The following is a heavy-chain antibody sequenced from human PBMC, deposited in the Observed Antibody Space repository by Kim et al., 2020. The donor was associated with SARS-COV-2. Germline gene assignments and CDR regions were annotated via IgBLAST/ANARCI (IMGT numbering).Heavy chain of an antibody. V-gene: IGHV3-30*03. CDR3: ATDLTLGMPYYFEH. CDR1: GFTFTSYD. D-gene: IGHD3-16*01. J-gene: IGHJ4*02. CDR2: ISIDGKTK. Sequence: GGSLRLSCVDSGFTFTSYDMHWVRQAPGRGLEWVAVISIDGKTKYYADSVKGRFTISRDNPRNTLELQMNSLRAEDSGVYYCATDLTLGMPYYFEHWGQGTVVTVSS.